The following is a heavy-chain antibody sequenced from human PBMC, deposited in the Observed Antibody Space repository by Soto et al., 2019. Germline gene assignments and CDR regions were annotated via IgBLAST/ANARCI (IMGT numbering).Heavy chain of an antibody. V-gene: IGHV4-30-4*01. J-gene: IGHJ4*02. Sequence: HSETMYLTCTVSGGSICSGEYYWSWIRQPPGKGLEWIGYIYYTGSTYYKPSLQSRVTMSVDTSKNQFSLKVTSMTAADTAIYYCARGRFLDYWGQGALVTVSS. CDR2: IYYTGST. CDR1: GGSICSGEYY. CDR3: ARGRFLDY. D-gene: IGHD3-3*01.